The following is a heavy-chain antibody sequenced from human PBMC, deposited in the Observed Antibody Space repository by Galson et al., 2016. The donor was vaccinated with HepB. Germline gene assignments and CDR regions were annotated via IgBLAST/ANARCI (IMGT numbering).Heavy chain of an antibody. D-gene: IGHD1-26*01. V-gene: IGHV1-3*01. Sequence: SVKVSCKAPGYTFTNYAMHWVRQAPGQRLEWMGWINPGNGDTKYSQKFQGRVTISRDTSASTAYMELSSLISEDTALYYCAREGSYYTLDYWGQGTLVTVSS. J-gene: IGHJ4*02. CDR3: AREGSYYTLDY. CDR2: INPGNGDT. CDR1: GYTFTNYA.